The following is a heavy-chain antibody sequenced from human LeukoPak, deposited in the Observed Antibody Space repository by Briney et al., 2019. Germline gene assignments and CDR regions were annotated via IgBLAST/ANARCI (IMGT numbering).Heavy chain of an antibody. CDR3: ARLTPSGYYYYGMDV. J-gene: IGHJ6*02. CDR2: IYYSGST. V-gene: IGHV4-59*08. CDR1: GGSISSYY. D-gene: IGHD2-15*01. Sequence: SETLSLTCTVSGGSISSYYWSWIRQPPGKELEWIGYIYYSGSTNYNPSLQSRVTISVDTSKNQFSLKLSSVTAADTAVYYCARLTPSGYYYYGMDVWGQGTTVTVSS.